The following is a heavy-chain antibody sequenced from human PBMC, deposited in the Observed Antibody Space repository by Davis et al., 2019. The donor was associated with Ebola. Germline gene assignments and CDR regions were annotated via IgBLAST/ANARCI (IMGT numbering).Heavy chain of an antibody. CDR1: GYTFTGYY. CDR3: ARGGDIVVVVAAVFGMDV. J-gene: IGHJ6*04. V-gene: IGHV1-2*06. Sequence: APSVTVSCKASGYTFTGYYMHWVRQAPGQGLEWMGRLNPNSGGTNYAQKFQGRVTMTRDTSISTACMELSRLRSDDTAVYYCARGGDIVVVVAAVFGMDVWGKGTTVTVSS. CDR2: LNPNSGGT. D-gene: IGHD2-15*01.